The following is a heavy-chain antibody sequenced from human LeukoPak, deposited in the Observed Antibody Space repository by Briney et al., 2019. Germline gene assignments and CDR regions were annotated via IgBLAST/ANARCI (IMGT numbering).Heavy chain of an antibody. J-gene: IGHJ5*02. CDR3: ARDRVSDFWSGYPVNWFDP. Sequence: SVKVSCKASGGTFSSYAISWVRQAPGQGLEWMGRIMPSLGIANYAQKFQGRVTITADKSTSTAYMELSSLRSEDTAVYYCARDRVSDFWSGYPVNWFDPWGQGTLVTVSS. V-gene: IGHV1-69*04. CDR2: IMPSLGIA. D-gene: IGHD3-3*01. CDR1: GGTFSSYA.